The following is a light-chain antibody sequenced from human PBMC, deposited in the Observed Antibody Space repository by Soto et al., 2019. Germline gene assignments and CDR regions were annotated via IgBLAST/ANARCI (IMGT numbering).Light chain of an antibody. CDR3: QSYDSSLSGYV. J-gene: IGLJ1*01. Sequence: SVEPQPPTECGAPGQRVTYSCTGSSSNIGAGYDVHWYQQLPGTAPKLLIYGNSNRPSGVPDRFSGSKSGTSASLAITGLQAEDEADYYCQSYDSSLSGYVFGTGTKVTVL. CDR1: SSNIGAGYD. CDR2: GNS. V-gene: IGLV1-40*02.